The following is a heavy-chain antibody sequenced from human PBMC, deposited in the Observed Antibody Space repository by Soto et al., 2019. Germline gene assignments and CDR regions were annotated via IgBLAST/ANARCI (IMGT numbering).Heavy chain of an antibody. CDR2: IIPIFGTA. Sequence: SVKVSCKASGGTFSSYAISWVRQAPGQGPEWMGGIIPIFGTANYAQKFQGRVTVTADESTSTAYMELSSLRSEDTAVYYCARRSGYDSSGYLFDYWGQGTLVTVSS. CDR3: ARRSGYDSSGYLFDY. V-gene: IGHV1-69*13. D-gene: IGHD3-22*01. CDR1: GGTFSSYA. J-gene: IGHJ4*02.